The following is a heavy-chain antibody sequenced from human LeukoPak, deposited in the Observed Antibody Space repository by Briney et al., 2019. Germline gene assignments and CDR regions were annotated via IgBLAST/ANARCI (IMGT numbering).Heavy chain of an antibody. CDR3: ARGNTIWYYYYYMDV. Sequence: HPGGSLRLSCAASGFTFSSYEMNWVRQAPGKGLVWVSRINSDGSSTSYADSVKGRFTISRDNAKNTLYLQMNSLRAEDTAVYYCARGNTIWYYYYYMDVWGKGTTVTIPS. J-gene: IGHJ6*03. CDR2: INSDGSST. V-gene: IGHV3-74*01. CDR1: GFTFSSYE. D-gene: IGHD3-9*01.